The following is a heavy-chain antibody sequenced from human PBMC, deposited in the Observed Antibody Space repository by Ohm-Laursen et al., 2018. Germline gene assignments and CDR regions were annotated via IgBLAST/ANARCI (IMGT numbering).Heavy chain of an antibody. CDR3: AREPDPNGVSNY. V-gene: IGHV3-66*01. Sequence: SLRLSCAASGFTVSSNYMSWVRQDPGKGLEWVSVIYSGGSTYYADSVKGRFTISRDNSKNTLYLQMNSLRAEDTAVYYCAREPDPNGVSNYWGQGTLVTVSS. CDR2: IYSGGST. CDR1: GFTVSSNY. D-gene: IGHD2-8*01. J-gene: IGHJ4*02.